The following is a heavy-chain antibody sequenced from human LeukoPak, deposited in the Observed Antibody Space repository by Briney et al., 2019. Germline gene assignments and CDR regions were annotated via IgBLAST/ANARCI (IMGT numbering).Heavy chain of an antibody. CDR1: GFTFSSYE. D-gene: IGHD2-21*02. CDR3: ARETATYDY. Sequence: PGGSLRLSCAASGFTFSSYEMNCVHQAPGKGLEWVSYISSSGSTIYYADSVKGRFTISRDNAKNSLYLQMNSLRAEDTAVYYCARETATYDYWGQGTLVTVSS. J-gene: IGHJ4*02. CDR2: ISSSGSTI. V-gene: IGHV3-48*03.